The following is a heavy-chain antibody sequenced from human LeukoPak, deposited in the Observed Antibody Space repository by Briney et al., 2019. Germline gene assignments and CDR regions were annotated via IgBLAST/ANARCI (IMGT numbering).Heavy chain of an antibody. CDR1: GGSISSGGYY. V-gene: IGHV4-30-2*01. Sequence: PSETLSLTCTVSGGSISSGGYYWSWIRQPPGKGLEWIGYIYHSGSTYYNPSLKSRVTISVDRSKNQFSLKLSSVTAADTAVYYCARAPIVVVIARINAFDIWGQGTMVTVSS. J-gene: IGHJ3*02. D-gene: IGHD2-21*01. CDR3: ARAPIVVVIARINAFDI. CDR2: IYHSGST.